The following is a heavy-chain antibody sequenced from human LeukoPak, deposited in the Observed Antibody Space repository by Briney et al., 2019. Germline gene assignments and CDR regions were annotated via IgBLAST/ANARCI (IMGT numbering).Heavy chain of an antibody. Sequence: GGSLRLSCAASGFAISSSWMSWVRQAPGKGLEWVANIKQDGSEKYYVDSVKGRFTISRDNAKNSLYLQMNSLRAEDTAVYYCASLIKYYGSKAFDIWGQGTMVTVSS. CDR3: ASLIKYYGSKAFDI. D-gene: IGHD4-17*01. CDR2: IKQDGSEK. J-gene: IGHJ3*02. V-gene: IGHV3-7*01. CDR1: GFAISSSW.